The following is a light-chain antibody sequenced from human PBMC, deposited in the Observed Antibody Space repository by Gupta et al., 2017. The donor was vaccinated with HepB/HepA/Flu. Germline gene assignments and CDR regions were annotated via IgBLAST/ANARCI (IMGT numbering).Light chain of an antibody. CDR3: QQRNNWPLT. J-gene: IGKJ4*01. Sequence: ENVLTQSPGTLSLSPGQRATLSCRASQTVNTYLAWYQQKPGQAPRLLIYDSFKRATGVPARFSGSGSGTDFTLTISSLEPEDVAIYYCQQRNNWPLTFGAGTKVEIK. CDR1: QTVNTY. V-gene: IGKV3-11*01. CDR2: DSF.